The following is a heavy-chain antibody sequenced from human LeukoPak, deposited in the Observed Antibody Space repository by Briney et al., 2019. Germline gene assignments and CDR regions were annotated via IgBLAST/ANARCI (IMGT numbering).Heavy chain of an antibody. CDR3: ARALGKLNCSSTSCYHSGYQDY. D-gene: IGHD2-2*01. J-gene: IGHJ4*02. V-gene: IGHV4-30-4*08. CDR1: GGSISSGDYH. Sequence: PSETLSLTCTVSGGSISSGDYHWSWIRQPPGKGLEWIGYIYYSGSTYYNPSLKSRVTISVDTSKNQFSLKLSSVTAADTAVYYCARALGKLNCSSTSCYHSGYQDYWGQGTLVTVSS. CDR2: IYYSGST.